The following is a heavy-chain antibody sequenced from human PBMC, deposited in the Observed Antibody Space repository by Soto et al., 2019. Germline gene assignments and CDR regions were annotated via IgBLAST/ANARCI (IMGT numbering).Heavy chain of an antibody. D-gene: IGHD2-21*02. CDR3: ARVSRGVVTAKGFDY. V-gene: IGHV3-48*02. J-gene: IGHJ4*02. Sequence: EVQLVESGGGLVQPGGSLRLSCAASGFTFSSYSMNWVRQAPGKGLEWVSYISSSSSTIYYADSVKGRFTISRDNAKNSLYLQMNRLRDEDTAVYYCARVSRGVVTAKGFDYWGQGTLVTVSS. CDR2: ISSSSSTI. CDR1: GFTFSSYS.